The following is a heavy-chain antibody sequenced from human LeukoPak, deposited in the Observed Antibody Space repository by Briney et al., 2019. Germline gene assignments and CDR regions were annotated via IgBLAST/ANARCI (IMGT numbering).Heavy chain of an antibody. V-gene: IGHV3-64D*06. J-gene: IGHJ5*02. CDR2: ISSNGGST. CDR1: GFTFSSYA. CDR3: VKGDTAMVRNWFDP. D-gene: IGHD5-18*01. Sequence: GGSLRLSCSASGFTFSSYAMHWVRQAPGKGLEYVSAISSNGGSTYYADSVKGRFTISRDNSKNTLYLQMSSLRAGDTAVYYCVKGDTAMVRNWFDPWGQGTLVTVSS.